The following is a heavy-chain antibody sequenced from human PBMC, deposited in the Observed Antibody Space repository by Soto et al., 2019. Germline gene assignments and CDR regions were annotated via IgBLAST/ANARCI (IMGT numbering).Heavy chain of an antibody. D-gene: IGHD2-21*01. V-gene: IGHV3-33*01. CDR3: ARDVVGATAFWGYLDY. CDR1: GFTFSGYG. J-gene: IGHJ4*02. CDR2: IRYDGSI. Sequence: QVQLVESGGGVVQPGRSLRLSCVASGFTFSGYGMHWVRQAPGKGLEWVAIIRYDGSIHYADSVRGRFAISRDNSKNTLFLQMDSLGAEDTAVYYCARDVVGATAFWGYLDYWGQGALVTVSS.